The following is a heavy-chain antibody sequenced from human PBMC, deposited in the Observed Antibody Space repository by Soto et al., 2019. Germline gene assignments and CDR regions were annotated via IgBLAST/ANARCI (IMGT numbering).Heavy chain of an antibody. J-gene: IGHJ5*02. V-gene: IGHV4-59*01. D-gene: IGHD5-18*01. Sequence: SETLSLTCTVSGGSISSYYWSWIRQPPGKGLEWIGYIYYSGSTNYNPSLKSRVTISVDTSKNQFSLKLSSVTAADTAVYYCAGDHLQDSFDPWGQGTLVTVSS. CDR3: AGDHLQDSFDP. CDR1: GGSISSYY. CDR2: IYYSGST.